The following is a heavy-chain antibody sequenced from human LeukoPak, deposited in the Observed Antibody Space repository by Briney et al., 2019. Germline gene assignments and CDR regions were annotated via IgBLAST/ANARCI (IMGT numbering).Heavy chain of an antibody. CDR3: ARSPIVVVPAAMDY. CDR1: GGTFSSYA. D-gene: IGHD2-2*01. Sequence: GSSVKVSCKASGGTFSSYAISWVRQAPGQGLEWMGGIIPIFGTASYAQKFQGRVTITADESTSTAYMELSNLRSEDTAVYYCARSPIVVVPAAMDYWGQGTLVTVSS. V-gene: IGHV1-69*01. J-gene: IGHJ4*02. CDR2: IIPIFGTA.